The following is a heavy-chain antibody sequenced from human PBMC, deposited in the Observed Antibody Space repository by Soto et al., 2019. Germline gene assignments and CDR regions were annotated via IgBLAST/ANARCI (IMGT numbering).Heavy chain of an antibody. CDR2: ISYDGSNK. CDR3: ARASSGYSSSWYGAGGY. V-gene: IGHV3-30-3*01. J-gene: IGHJ4*02. D-gene: IGHD6-13*01. Sequence: QVQLVESGGGVVQPGRSLRLSCAASGFTFSSYAMHWVRQAPGKGLEWVAVISYDGSNKYYADSVKGRFTISRDNSKNTLYLQMNSLRAEDTAVYYCARASSGYSSSWYGAGGYWGQGTLVTVCS. CDR1: GFTFSSYA.